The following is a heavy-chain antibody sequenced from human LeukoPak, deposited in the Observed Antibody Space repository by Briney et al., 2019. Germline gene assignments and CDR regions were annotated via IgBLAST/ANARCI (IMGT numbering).Heavy chain of an antibody. CDR2: IRFDGSNK. V-gene: IGHV3-30*02. CDR3: AKGGGYEAQYYYYYLDV. CDR1: EFTFSSYG. Sequence: GGSLRLSCAASEFTFSSYGMHWVRQAPGKGLEWVAFIRFDGSNKYYADSVKGRFTISRDNSKNTLYLQMKSLGAEDTAVYYCAKGGGYEAQYYYYYLDVWGKGTTVTISS. J-gene: IGHJ6*03. D-gene: IGHD5-12*01.